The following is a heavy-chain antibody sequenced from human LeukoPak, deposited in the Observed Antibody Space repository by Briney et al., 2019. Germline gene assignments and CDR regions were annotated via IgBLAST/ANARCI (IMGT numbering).Heavy chain of an antibody. Sequence: PSETLSLTCTVSGGSISSYYWSWIRQPPGKGLEWIGNIYYDGNTHYNPSLKSPFNITMDTSKNQFSLILKSVTAADTAVYYCARGWAGFDPWGQGTLVTVSS. CDR3: ARGWAGFDP. J-gene: IGHJ5*02. D-gene: IGHD3-16*01. V-gene: IGHV4-59*12. CDR2: IYYDGNT. CDR1: GGSISSYY.